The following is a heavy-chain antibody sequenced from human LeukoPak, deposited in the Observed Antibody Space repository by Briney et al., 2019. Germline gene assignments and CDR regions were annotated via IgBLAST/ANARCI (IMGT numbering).Heavy chain of an antibody. J-gene: IGHJ4*02. CDR1: GFTFSSYA. V-gene: IGHV3-23*01. CDR3: AKDLYYYDSSGYREPFDY. CDR2: ISGSGGST. D-gene: IGHD3-22*01. Sequence: PGGSLRLSCAASGFTFSSYAMSWVRQAPGKGLEWVSAISGSGGSTYYADSVKGRFTISGDNSKNTLYLQMNSLRAEDTAVYYCAKDLYYYDSSGYREPFDYWGQGTLVTVSS.